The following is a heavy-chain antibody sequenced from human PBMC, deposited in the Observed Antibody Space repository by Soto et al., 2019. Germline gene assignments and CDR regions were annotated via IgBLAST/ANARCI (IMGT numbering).Heavy chain of an antibody. J-gene: IGHJ4*02. CDR2: ISGSGGMT. D-gene: IGHD4-4*01. Sequence: PGGSLRLSCAASGITFSMYDMSWVRQAPGKGLEWVSAISGSGGMTYYADSVKGRFTISRDNSKNTLYLQMSSLRADDTAVYYCAKGWGFSNYYFGYWGQGHLVTISS. CDR1: GITFSMYD. V-gene: IGHV3-23*01. CDR3: AKGWGFSNYYFGY.